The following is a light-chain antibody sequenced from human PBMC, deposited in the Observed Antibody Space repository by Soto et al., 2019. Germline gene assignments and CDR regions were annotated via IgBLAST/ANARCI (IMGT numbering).Light chain of an antibody. V-gene: IGLV2-8*01. CDR2: EVS. Sequence: QSALTQPPSASGSPGQSVTISCTGTSSDVGGYNYVSWYQQHPGKAPKLMIYEVSKRPSGVPDRFSGSKSSNTASLTVSGLQAEDEAYYYCSSYAGSRYVFGTGTKLTVL. J-gene: IGLJ1*01. CDR3: SSYAGSRYV. CDR1: SSDVGGYNY.